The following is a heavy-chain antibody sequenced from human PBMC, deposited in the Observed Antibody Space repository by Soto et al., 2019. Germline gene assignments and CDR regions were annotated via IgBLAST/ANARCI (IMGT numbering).Heavy chain of an antibody. CDR3: SREFNGGAVAGEGMDV. CDR1: GGTFSSYA. V-gene: IGHV1-69*06. CDR2: IIPIFGTA. Sequence: QVQLVQSGAEVKKPGSSVKVSCKASGGTFSSYAISWVRQAPGQGLEWMGGIIPIFGTANYAQKFQGRVTNTADKSTSTAYMELGSLRSEGTGVYYCSREFNGGAVAGEGMDVWGQGTTVTVSS. D-gene: IGHD6-19*01. J-gene: IGHJ6*02.